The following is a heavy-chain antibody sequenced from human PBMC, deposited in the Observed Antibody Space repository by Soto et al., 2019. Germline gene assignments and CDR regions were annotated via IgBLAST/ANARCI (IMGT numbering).Heavy chain of an antibody. CDR1: GFTFSSYG. CDR2: ISYDGSNK. J-gene: IGHJ4*02. V-gene: IGHV3-30*03. Sequence: GGSLRLSCAASGFTFSSYGMHWVRQAPGKGLEWVAVISYDGSNKYYADSVKGRFTISRDNSKNTLYLQMNSLRAEDTAVYYCATKNQDWGQGTLVTVSS. CDR3: ATKNQD.